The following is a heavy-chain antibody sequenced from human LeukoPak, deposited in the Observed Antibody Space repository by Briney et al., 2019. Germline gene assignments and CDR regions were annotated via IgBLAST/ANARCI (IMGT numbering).Heavy chain of an antibody. CDR1: GCTISRYY. CDR2: IYYSRST. D-gene: IGHD1-26*01. CDR3: AGVSGATKDGRAFDI. V-gene: IGHV4-59*01. J-gene: IGHJ3*02. Sequence: SGTLSLTCTVSGCTISRYYWSWIRQPPGKGLEWIGYIYYSRSTIYNPSLMSGGIILVDTSKNQFFLMQTTVTAADTAVYYCAGVSGATKDGRAFDIWGQGTMVTVSS.